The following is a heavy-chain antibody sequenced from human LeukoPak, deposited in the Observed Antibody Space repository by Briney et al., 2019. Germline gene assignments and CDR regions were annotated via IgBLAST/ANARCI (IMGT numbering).Heavy chain of an antibody. CDR2: IYHSGST. Sequence: SETLSHTCTVSGYSISSGYYWGWIRQPPGKGLEWIGSIYHSGSTYYNPSLKSRVTISVDTSKNQFSLKLSSVTAPDPAVYYCARYYYGSGSAGHDYWGQGTLVTVPS. CDR1: GYSISSGYY. CDR3: ARYYYGSGSAGHDY. D-gene: IGHD3-10*01. J-gene: IGHJ4*02. V-gene: IGHV4-38-2*02.